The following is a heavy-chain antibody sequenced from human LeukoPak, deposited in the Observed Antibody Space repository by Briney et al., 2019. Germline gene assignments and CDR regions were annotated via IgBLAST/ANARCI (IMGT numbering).Heavy chain of an antibody. V-gene: IGHV3-21*01. J-gene: IGHJ3*02. Sequence: GGSLRLSCAPSGFTFSSYIMNWLRQPPGKGLEWVSSISKSSSYIYYADSVKGRFTISRDNAQKSMYLQMNSLRAEDTAVYYCAREDQWLVKGSAFDTWGQGTMVTVSS. D-gene: IGHD6-19*01. CDR1: GFTFSSYI. CDR3: AREDQWLVKGSAFDT. CDR2: ISKSSSYI.